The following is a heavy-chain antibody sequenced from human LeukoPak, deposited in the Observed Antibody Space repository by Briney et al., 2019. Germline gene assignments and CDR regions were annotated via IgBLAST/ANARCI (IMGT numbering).Heavy chain of an antibody. J-gene: IGHJ4*02. CDR3: ARDSSGRFDY. D-gene: IGHD3-22*01. CDR2: ISYDGSNK. V-gene: IGHV3-30*04. CDR1: GFTFSSYA. Sequence: GGSLRLSCAASGFTFSSYAMHWVRQAPGKGLEWVAVISYDGSNKYYADSVKGRLTISRDNSKNTLYLQMNSLRAEDTAVYYCARDSSGRFDYWGQGTLVTVSS.